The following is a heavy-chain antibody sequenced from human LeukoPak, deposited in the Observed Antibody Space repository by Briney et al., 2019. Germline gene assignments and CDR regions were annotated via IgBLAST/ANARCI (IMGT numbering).Heavy chain of an antibody. CDR2: ITGNGGGT. D-gene: IGHD1-1*01. Sequence: GGSLRLSCAASGFIFSSYAMQWVRQAPGKELECISAITGNGGGTFYADSVKGRFTISRDNSKNTLFLQMDSLKAEDMAVYYCVRGGQSTNCFDYWGQGILVTVSS. V-gene: IGHV3-64*02. CDR3: VRGGQSTNCFDY. CDR1: GFIFSSYA. J-gene: IGHJ4*02.